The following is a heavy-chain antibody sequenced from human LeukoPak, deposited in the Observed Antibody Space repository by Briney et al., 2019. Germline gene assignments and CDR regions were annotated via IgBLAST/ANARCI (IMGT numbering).Heavy chain of an antibody. Sequence: SETLSLTCTVSGYSINSGFYWGWIRQPPGKGLEWIGSIYHSGSTHYNPSLKSRLIISVDTSQNQFSLKLSSVTAADTAVYYCARESVSQDGLFDLWGQGTVVTVSS. CDR2: IYHSGST. CDR1: GYSINSGFY. CDR3: ARESVSQDGLFDL. J-gene: IGHJ3*01. V-gene: IGHV4-38-2*02. D-gene: IGHD5-24*01.